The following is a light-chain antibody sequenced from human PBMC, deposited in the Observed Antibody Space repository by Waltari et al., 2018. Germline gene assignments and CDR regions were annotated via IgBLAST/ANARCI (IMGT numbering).Light chain of an antibody. Sequence: QSALTQSASVSGSPGQSITISCSGTSSDVGGYNYVSWYQQLPGNAPKLMIYDVTRGPSGVSNSFSGSTSGNTASLTIFGLQAEDEADYYCASYTSTRTVIFGGGTRVTVL. V-gene: IGLV2-14*01. CDR3: ASYTSTRTVI. J-gene: IGLJ2*01. CDR2: DVT. CDR1: SSDVGGYNY.